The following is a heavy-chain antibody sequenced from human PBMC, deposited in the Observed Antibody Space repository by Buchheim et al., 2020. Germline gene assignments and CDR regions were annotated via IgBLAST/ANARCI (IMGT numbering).Heavy chain of an antibody. J-gene: IGHJ6*02. D-gene: IGHD3-16*01. CDR2: IYWDDDK. V-gene: IGHV2-5*02. Sequence: QITLKESGPTLVKPTQTLTLTCTFSGFSLSTSGVGVGWIRQPPGKALEWLAPIYWDDDKRYSPSLKSSLTITQDTSKNQVVLTRTNMDPVDTATYYCAHSGGGDYYYGMDVWGQGTT. CDR1: GFSLSTSGVG. CDR3: AHSGGGDYYYGMDV.